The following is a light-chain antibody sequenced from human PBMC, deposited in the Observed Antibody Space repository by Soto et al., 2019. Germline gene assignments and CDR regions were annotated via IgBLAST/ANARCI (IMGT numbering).Light chain of an antibody. Sequence: DIQMTQSPSLVSAAVGDRVTITCRASQSVSTWLAWYQQRPGRAPQMLVHGASVLESGVSSRFSGSGSGRQFTLTICSLQREDVATYIYQQYNSYTPTFGPGTKVEI. CDR3: QQYNSYTPT. CDR2: GAS. V-gene: IGKV1-5*01. CDR1: QSVSTW. J-gene: IGKJ1*01.